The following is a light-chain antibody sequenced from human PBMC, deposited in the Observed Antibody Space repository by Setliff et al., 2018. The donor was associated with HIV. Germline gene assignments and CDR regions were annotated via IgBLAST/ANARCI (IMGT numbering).Light chain of an antibody. CDR1: SSDVGDFDS. Sequence: QSVLAQPASVSGSPGQSITISCTATSSDVGDFDSVAWYQQHPGRAPKLMIYEVNNRPLGVSNRFSGSKSGNTASLTISGLQADDEADYYCSSYTTTSTLRVFGAGTKVTVL. CDR3: SSYTTTSTLRV. J-gene: IGLJ1*01. V-gene: IGLV2-14*01. CDR2: EVN.